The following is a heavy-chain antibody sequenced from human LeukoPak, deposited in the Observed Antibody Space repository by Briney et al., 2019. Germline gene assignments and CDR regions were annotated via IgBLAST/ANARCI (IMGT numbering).Heavy chain of an antibody. CDR3: VGIRMIVVDRRQYWFHP. D-gene: IGHD3-22*01. V-gene: IGHV4-39*01. Sequence: PSETLSLTCTVSGASIINNTYYWGWIRQSPGKGLEWIGSISFRGTTFYKSSLKGRITMSIDTSNNQFSLNVNSVAAADTAMYYCVGIRMIVVDRRQYWFHPWGQGTRVTVSS. CDR1: GASIINNTYY. CDR2: ISFRGTT. J-gene: IGHJ5*02.